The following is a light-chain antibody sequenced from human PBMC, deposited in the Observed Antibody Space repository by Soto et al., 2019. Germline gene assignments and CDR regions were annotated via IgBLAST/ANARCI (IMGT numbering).Light chain of an antibody. Sequence: QSVLTQPASVSGPPGQSITISCTGTNSDVGGYDYVSWYQQHPDKAPKFMIYEVTNRPSGVSHRFSGSKSGNTASLTISGLQAEDEADYYCSSYTTTSTYVFGTGTKVTVL. CDR2: EVT. CDR3: SSYTTTSTYV. J-gene: IGLJ1*01. V-gene: IGLV2-14*01. CDR1: NSDVGGYDY.